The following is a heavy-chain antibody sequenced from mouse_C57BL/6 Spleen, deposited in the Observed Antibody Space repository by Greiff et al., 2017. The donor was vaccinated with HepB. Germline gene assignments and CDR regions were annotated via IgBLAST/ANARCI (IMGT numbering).Heavy chain of an antibody. CDR1: GFSFNTYA. J-gene: IGHJ2*01. V-gene: IGHV10-1*01. CDR2: IRSKSNNYAT. Sequence: EVMLVESGGGLVQPKGSLKLSCAASGFSFNTYAMNWVRQAPGKGLEWVARIRSKSNNYATYYADSVKDRFTISRDDSESMLYLQMNNLKTEDTAMYDCVRHGYGSGFDYWGQGTTLTVSS. CDR3: VRHGYGSGFDY. D-gene: IGHD1-1*01.